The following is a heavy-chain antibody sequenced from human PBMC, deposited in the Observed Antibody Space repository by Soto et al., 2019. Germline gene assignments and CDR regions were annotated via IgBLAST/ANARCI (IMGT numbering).Heavy chain of an antibody. V-gene: IGHV3-23*01. J-gene: IGHJ4*02. CDR1: GFTFSSYA. CDR3: AKDRGLGSSGWSPYYFDY. D-gene: IGHD6-19*01. Sequence: PGGSLRLSCAASGFTFSSYAMSWVRQAPGKGLEWVSAISGSGGSTYYADSVKGRFTISRDNSKNTLYLQMNSLRAEDTAVYYCAKDRGLGSSGWSPYYFDYWGQGTLVTVSS. CDR2: ISGSGGST.